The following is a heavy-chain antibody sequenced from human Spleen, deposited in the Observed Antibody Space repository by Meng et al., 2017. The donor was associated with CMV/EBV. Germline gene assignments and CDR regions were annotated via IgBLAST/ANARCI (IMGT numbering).Heavy chain of an antibody. CDR3: APHTASNWFDP. V-gene: IGHV1-2*02. CDR1: GYTFTGYY. CDR2: INPNSGGT. D-gene: IGHD4-17*01. Sequence: ASVKVSCKASGYTFTGYYMHWVRQAPGQGLEWMGWINPNSGGTNYAQKFQGRVTMTRDTSISTAYMELSSLRSEDTAVYYCAPHTASNWFDPWGQGTLVTVSS. J-gene: IGHJ5*02.